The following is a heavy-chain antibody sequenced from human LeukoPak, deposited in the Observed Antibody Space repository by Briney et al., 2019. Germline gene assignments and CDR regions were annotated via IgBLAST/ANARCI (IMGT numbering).Heavy chain of an antibody. J-gene: IGHJ3*02. Sequence: PSETLSLTCTVSGGSISSHSWNWIRLPAGKGLEWIGRIYSSGSTNSYPSLKSRVTMSVDTSKNQFSLMLSSVTAADTAVYYCVRGLYDSTTYRAFHIWGQGTMVTVSS. CDR2: IYSSGST. CDR3: VRGLYDSTTYRAFHI. V-gene: IGHV4-4*07. CDR1: GGSISSHS. D-gene: IGHD2/OR15-2a*01.